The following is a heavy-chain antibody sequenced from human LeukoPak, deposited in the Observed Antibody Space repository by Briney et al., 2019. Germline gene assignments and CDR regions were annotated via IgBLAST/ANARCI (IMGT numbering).Heavy chain of an antibody. Sequence: SETLSLTCAVYGGSFSGYYWSWIRQPPGKGLEWIGEIDHSGSTNYNPYLKSRVTISLDASKNQFSLKLSSVTAADTAVYYCARAPYLSSGSWGQGILVAVSS. D-gene: IGHD3-22*01. CDR2: IDHSGST. CDR3: ARAPYLSSGS. J-gene: IGHJ3*01. V-gene: IGHV4-34*01. CDR1: GGSFSGYY.